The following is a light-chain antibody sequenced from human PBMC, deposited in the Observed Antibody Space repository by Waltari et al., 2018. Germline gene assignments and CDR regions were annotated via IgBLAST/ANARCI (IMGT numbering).Light chain of an antibody. CDR3: QQYNNWPPYT. J-gene: IGKJ2*01. Sequence: EIVMTQSPATLSVSPGERATLSCRASQSVSSNLAWYQQKPGQAPRLLIYGASTRATGIPARCSGSGSGTEFTFTISSLQSEDFAVYYCQQYNNWPPYTFGQGTKLEIK. V-gene: IGKV3-15*01. CDR1: QSVSSN. CDR2: GAS.